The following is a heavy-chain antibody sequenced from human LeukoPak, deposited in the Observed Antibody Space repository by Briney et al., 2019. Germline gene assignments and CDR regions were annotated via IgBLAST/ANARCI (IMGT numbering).Heavy chain of an antibody. J-gene: IGHJ5*02. Sequence: SVKVSCKASGGTVSRYAISWVRQAPGQGLEWMGGTIPLFGTANYAQKFQGRVTITADESTGTAYMELSSLRSEDTAVYYCARDRPGRYCSTISCYSASPFDPWGQGTLVTVSS. CDR3: ARDRPGRYCSTISCYSASPFDP. D-gene: IGHD2-2*02. V-gene: IGHV1-69*13. CDR2: TIPLFGTA. CDR1: GGTVSRYA.